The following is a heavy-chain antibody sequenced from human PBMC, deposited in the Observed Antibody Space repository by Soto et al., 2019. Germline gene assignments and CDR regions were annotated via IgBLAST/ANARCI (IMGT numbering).Heavy chain of an antibody. J-gene: IGHJ6*03. V-gene: IGHV3-15*01. CDR1: GFTFNNAW. CDR2: IKSKTDGGAA. D-gene: IGHD2-2*01. CDR3: TNLQERGYCSSTSCYEPFYYYYYYMDV. Sequence: GGSLRLSCAASGFTFNNAWMSWVRQAPGKGLEWLGRIKSKTDGGAADYAAPVKGRFTFSRDDSKNTLYLQMSYLKTEDTAVYYGTNLQERGYCSSTSCYEPFYYYYYYMDVWGKGTTVTVSS.